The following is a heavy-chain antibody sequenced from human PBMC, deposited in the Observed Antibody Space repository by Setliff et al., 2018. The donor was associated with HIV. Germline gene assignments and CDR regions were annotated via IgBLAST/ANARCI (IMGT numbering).Heavy chain of an antibody. D-gene: IGHD5-12*01. V-gene: IGHV1-3*01. CDR2: INAGNGNT. Sequence: GASVKVSCKASGYTFTSYAMHWMRQAPGQRLEWLGWINAGNGNTEYSQNFQGRVTISRDTSASTAYMELSSLRSEDTAVYYCARDSAIVTTIIDHCYGMDVWGQGTTVTVSS. CDR3: ARDSAIVTTIIDHCYGMDV. CDR1: GYTFTSYA. J-gene: IGHJ6*02.